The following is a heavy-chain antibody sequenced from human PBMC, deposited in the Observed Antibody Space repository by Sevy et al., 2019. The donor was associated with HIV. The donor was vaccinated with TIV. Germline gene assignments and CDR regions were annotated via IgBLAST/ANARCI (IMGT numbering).Heavy chain of an antibody. CDR1: GGRLSNYG. J-gene: IGHJ4*02. CDR3: ASVRPCGGDCYFFDS. V-gene: IGHV1-69*10. D-gene: IGHD2-21*02. Sequence: SVKVSCKASGGRLSNYGMNWVRQAPGQGLEWTGGIIPRVGLANYAQKLQGRVTISADESTNTMYIEVRSLTFEDTGVYYCASVRPCGGDCYFFDSWGQGTLVTVSS. CDR2: IIPRVGLA.